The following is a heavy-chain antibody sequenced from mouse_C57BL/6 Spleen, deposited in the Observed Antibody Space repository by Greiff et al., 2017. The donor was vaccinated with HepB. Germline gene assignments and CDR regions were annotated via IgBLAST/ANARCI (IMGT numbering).Heavy chain of an antibody. Sequence: QVQLQQSGPELVKPGASVKISCKASGYAFSSSWMNWVKQRPGKGLEWIGRIYPGDGDTNYNGKFKGKATLTADKSSSTAYMQLSSLTSEDSAVYFCARSDYPRPMDYWVKEPQSPSPQ. D-gene: IGHD5-5*01. CDR3: ARSDYPRPMDY. CDR1: GYAFSSSW. CDR2: IYPGDGDT. V-gene: IGHV1-82*01. J-gene: IGHJ4*01.